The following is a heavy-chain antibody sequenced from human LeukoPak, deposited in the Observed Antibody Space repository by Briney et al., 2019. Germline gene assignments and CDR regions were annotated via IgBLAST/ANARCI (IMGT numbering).Heavy chain of an antibody. CDR3: TTEVLRYLEWAQYFQH. V-gene: IGHV3-15*01. J-gene: IGHJ1*01. CDR2: VKSKNDGGTQ. Sequence: GGSLRLSCTTSGLSFNYVWMSWVRQAPGKGLEWVGRVKSKNDGGTQEYAAPVKGRFTISRDDSKNTVHLEMKSLKSEDTGVYYCTTEVLRYLEWAQYFQHWGQGTLVTVSS. CDR1: GLSFNYVW. D-gene: IGHD3-3*01.